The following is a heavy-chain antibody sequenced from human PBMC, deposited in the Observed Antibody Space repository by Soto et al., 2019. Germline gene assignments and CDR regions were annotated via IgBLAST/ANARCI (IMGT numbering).Heavy chain of an antibody. CDR3: ARVTDLDYCSRTSCLYYFDY. V-gene: IGHV3-23*01. CDR1: GVTFSRYV. D-gene: IGHD2-2*01. CDR2: INSNGGST. Sequence: GGSLRLSCVASGVTFSRYVMTWVRQAPGKGLEWVSTINSNGGSTYYTDSVKGRFTISRDNSKNSLYLQMNGLRAEDTAVYFCARVTDLDYCSRTSCLYYFDYWGQGALVTVSS. J-gene: IGHJ4*02.